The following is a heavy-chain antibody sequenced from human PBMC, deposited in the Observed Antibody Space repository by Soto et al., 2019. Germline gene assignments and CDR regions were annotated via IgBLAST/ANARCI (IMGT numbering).Heavy chain of an antibody. CDR3: ARAPLVYDSSGYYPFDY. V-gene: IGHV4-30-4*01. J-gene: IGHJ4*02. D-gene: IGHD3-22*01. CDR1: SGSISSGDYY. CDR2: IHYSGST. Sequence: PSETLSLTCTVSSGSISSGDYYWSRIRQPPGKGLEWIGYIHYSGSTYYNPSLKSRVTISVDTSKNQFSLKLSSVTAADTAVYYCARAPLVYDSSGYYPFDYWGQGTLVTVSS.